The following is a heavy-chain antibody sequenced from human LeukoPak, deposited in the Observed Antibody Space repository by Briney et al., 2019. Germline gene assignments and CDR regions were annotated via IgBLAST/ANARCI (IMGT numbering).Heavy chain of an antibody. J-gene: IGHJ4*02. CDR1: GYTFTDYY. D-gene: IGHD4-17*01. Sequence: ASVKVSCKASGYTFTDYYMHWVRQAPGKGLKWMGWINPYSGGTKNAQKFQGRVTMTRDASTSTAYMDLGRLTFDDTAFYYCARGDIYGDYVWWGQGTLVTVSS. CDR2: INPYSGGT. V-gene: IGHV1-2*02. CDR3: ARGDIYGDYVW.